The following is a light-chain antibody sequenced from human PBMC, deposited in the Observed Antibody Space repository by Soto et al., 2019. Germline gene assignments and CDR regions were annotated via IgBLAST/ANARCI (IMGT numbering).Light chain of an antibody. J-gene: IGKJ5*01. Sequence: EIVLTQSPATLSLSPRERATLSCRASQSVSSYLAWYQQKPGQAPRLLIYDASNRATGIPARFSGSGSGTDFTLTISSLEPEDFAVYYCQQRSNWPPITFGQGTRL. CDR3: QQRSNWPPIT. CDR1: QSVSSY. CDR2: DAS. V-gene: IGKV3-11*01.